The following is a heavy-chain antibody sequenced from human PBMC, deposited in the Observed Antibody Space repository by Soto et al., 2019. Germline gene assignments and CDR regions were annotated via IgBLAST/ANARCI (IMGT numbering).Heavy chain of an antibody. CDR1: GFTFSDYY. D-gene: IGHD3-9*01. V-gene: IGHV3-11*01. CDR3: ARENNYDILTGYYL. CDR2: ISSSGSTI. J-gene: IGHJ5*02. Sequence: GGSLRLSCAASGFTFSDYYMSWIRQAPGKGLEWVSYISSSGSTIYYADSVKGRFTISRDNAKNSLYLQMNSLRAEDTAVYYCARENNYDILTGYYLWGQGTLVTVSS.